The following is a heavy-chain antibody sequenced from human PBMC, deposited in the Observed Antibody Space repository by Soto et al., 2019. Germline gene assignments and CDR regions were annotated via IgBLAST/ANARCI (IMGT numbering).Heavy chain of an antibody. CDR1: GGSISSDY. CDR2: IYYGGST. J-gene: IGHJ3*02. V-gene: IGHV4-59*12. D-gene: IGHD3-22*01. CDR3: ARGQLRYYYDSSGPRAFDI. Sequence: SETLSLTCTVSGGSISSDYWSWIRQPPGKGLEWIGYIYYGGSTHSNPSLKSRVIISLDTSKNQFSLKLSSVTAAGTAVYYCARGQLRYYYDSSGPRAFDIWGQGTMVTVSS.